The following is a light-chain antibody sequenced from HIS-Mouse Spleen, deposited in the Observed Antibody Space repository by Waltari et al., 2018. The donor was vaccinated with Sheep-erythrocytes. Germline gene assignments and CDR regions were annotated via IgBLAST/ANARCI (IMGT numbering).Light chain of an antibody. Sequence: DIQLTQSPSFLSASVGDRVTITCRASQGISSYLACYQQKQGKAPKLLIYAASTLQSGVPSRFSGSGSGTEFTLTISSLQPEDFATYYCQQLNSYPFTVGPGTKVDIK. V-gene: IGKV1-9*01. CDR3: QQLNSYPFT. CDR2: AAS. J-gene: IGKJ3*01. CDR1: QGISSY.